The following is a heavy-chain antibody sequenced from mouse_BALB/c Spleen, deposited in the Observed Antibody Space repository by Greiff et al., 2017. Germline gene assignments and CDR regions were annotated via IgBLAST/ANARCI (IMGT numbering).Heavy chain of an antibody. J-gene: IGHJ2*01. V-gene: IGHV1S56*01. CDR2: IYPGNVNT. CDR1: GYTFTSYY. CDR3: ARSDGNVDY. D-gene: IGHD2-1*01. Sequence: VQLQQSGPELVKPGASVRISCKASGYTFTSYYIHWVKQRPGQGLEWIGWIYPGNVNTKYNEKFKGKAALTADKSSSTAYMQLSSLTSEDSAVYFCARSDGNVDYWGQGTTLTVSS.